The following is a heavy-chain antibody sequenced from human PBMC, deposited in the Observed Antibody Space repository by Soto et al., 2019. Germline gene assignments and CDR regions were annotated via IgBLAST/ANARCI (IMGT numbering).Heavy chain of an antibody. CDR2: IYYSGST. D-gene: IGHD2-2*01. V-gene: IGHV4-30-4*01. CDR3: ARGRGYCISTSCNYYYYGMDV. J-gene: IGHJ6*02. CDR1: GGSISSGDYY. Sequence: LSLTCTVSGGSISSGDYYWSWIRQPPGKGLAWIGYIYYSGSTYYNPSLKSRVTISVDTSKNQFSLKLSSVTAADTAVYYCARGRGYCISTSCNYYYYGMDVWGQGTTVTVSS.